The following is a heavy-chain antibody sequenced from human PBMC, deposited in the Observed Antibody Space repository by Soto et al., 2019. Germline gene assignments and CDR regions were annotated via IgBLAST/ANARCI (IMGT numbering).Heavy chain of an antibody. D-gene: IGHD7-27*01. J-gene: IGHJ5*02. Sequence: SETLSLTCTVSSGSVSSGSYYWNWIRQPPGKGLEWIGYIHYSGTTDYNPSLKSRVTMSVDTTKTQFSLKLGSVTAADTAVYYCATDTGGWFDPWGQGTLVTVSS. V-gene: IGHV4-61*01. CDR2: IHYSGTT. CDR3: ATDTGGWFDP. CDR1: SGSVSSGSYY.